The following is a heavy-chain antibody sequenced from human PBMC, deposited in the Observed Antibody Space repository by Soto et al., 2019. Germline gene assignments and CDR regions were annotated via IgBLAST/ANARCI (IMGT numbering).Heavy chain of an antibody. CDR2: ISGSGGNT. CDR1: GFTFSSYS. Sequence: GGSLRLSCAASGFTFSSYSMNWVRQAPGKGLEWFSAISGSGGNTDYADSVKGRSTISRDNPKNTLYLQMNSLRAEDTAVYYCAKDLGAREDYGYYFDYWGQGTLVTVSS. D-gene: IGHD4-17*01. J-gene: IGHJ4*02. CDR3: AKDLGAREDYGYYFDY. V-gene: IGHV3-23*01.